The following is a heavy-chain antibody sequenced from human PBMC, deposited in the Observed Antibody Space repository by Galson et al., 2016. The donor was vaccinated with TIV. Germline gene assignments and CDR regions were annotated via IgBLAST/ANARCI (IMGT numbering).Heavy chain of an antibody. CDR1: GFTFSSYA. J-gene: IGHJ6*02. V-gene: IGHV3-23*01. Sequence: SLRLSCAASGFTFSSYALTWVRQAPGKGLEWVSAISGGGGSSYYGDSVKGRFTISRDNSEKMLYLQTNSLRAEDTAVYYCAKVPSSGFSYYYGIDVWGHGTTVTVS. CDR2: ISGGGGSS. CDR3: AKVPSSGFSYYYGIDV. D-gene: IGHD3-22*01.